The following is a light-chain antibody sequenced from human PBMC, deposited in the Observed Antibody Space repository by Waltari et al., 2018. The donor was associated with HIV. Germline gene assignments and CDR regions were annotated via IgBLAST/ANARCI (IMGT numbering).Light chain of an antibody. J-gene: IGLJ2*01. V-gene: IGLV1-40*01. CDR2: GNS. CDR3: QSYDSNLSGL. CDR1: SSNIGAGYD. Sequence: QSELTHPPSVSAAPGQRVTISSTGSSSNIGAGYDVHRYQQVHGKAPTVAIHGNSNRPSGVPDRFSGSKSGSSASLVITGLQSEDEADYYCQSYDSNLSGLFGGGTKVTVL.